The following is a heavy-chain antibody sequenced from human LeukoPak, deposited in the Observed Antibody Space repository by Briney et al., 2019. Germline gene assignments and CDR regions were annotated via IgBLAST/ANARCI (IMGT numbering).Heavy chain of an antibody. CDR3: ARDPSAEYNWSYPWFDP. CDR2: ISSSSSYI. Sequence: GGSLRLSCAASGFTFSSYSMNWVRQAPGKGLEWVSSISSSSSYIYYADSVKGRFTISRDNAKNSLYLQMNSLRAEDTAVYYCARDPSAEYNWSYPWFDPWGQGTLVTVSS. V-gene: IGHV3-21*03. CDR1: GFTFSSYS. D-gene: IGHD1-7*01. J-gene: IGHJ5*02.